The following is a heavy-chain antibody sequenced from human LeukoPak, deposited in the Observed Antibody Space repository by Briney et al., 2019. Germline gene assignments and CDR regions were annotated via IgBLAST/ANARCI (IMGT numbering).Heavy chain of an antibody. Sequence: SETLSLTCAVYGGSFSGYYWSWIRQPPGKGLEWIGEINHSGSTNYNPSLKSRVTISVDTSKNQFSLKLSSVTAADTAVYYCARGGGIAVAGPPYYYYYYMDVWGKGTTVTVSS. CDR3: ARGGGIAVAGPPYYYYYYMDV. V-gene: IGHV4-34*01. J-gene: IGHJ6*03. D-gene: IGHD6-19*01. CDR2: INHSGST. CDR1: GGSFSGYY.